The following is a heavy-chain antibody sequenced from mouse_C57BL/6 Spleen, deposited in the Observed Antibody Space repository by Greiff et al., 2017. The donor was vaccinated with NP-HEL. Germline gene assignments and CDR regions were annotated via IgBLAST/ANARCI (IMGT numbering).Heavy chain of an antibody. CDR2: INYDGSST. CDR3: ARVLFYYAMDY. J-gene: IGHJ4*01. CDR1: GFTFSDYY. V-gene: IGHV5-16*01. Sequence: EVMLVESEGGLVQPGSSMKLSCTASGFTFSDYYMAWVRQVPEKGLEWVANINYDGSSTYYLDSLKSRFFISRDNAKNILYLQMSSLKSEDTATYYCARVLFYYAMDYWGQGTSVTVSS. D-gene: IGHD2-14*01.